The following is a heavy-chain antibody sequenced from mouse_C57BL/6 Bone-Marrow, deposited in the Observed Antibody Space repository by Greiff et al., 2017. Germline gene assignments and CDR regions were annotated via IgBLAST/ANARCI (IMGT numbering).Heavy chain of an antibody. CDR2: INPSNGGT. CDR1: GYTFTSYW. D-gene: IGHD2-2*01. V-gene: IGHV1-53*01. Sequence: VQLQQPGTELVKPGASVKLSCTASGYTFTSYWMHWVKQRPGQGLEWIGTINPSNGGTNYNDKFKSKATQTVDKSSSTTYMQLRRLTSEDSAVYYCARENFYYGYVEFAGWGPGALVTVSA. J-gene: IGHJ3*01. CDR3: ARENFYYGYVEFAG.